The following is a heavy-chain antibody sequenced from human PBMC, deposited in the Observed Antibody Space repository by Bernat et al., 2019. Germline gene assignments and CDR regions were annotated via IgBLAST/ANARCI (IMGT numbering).Heavy chain of an antibody. CDR2: ISNSGST. CDR1: GGSVSGYY. D-gene: IGHD2/OR15-2a*01. Sequence: QVQLQESGPGLVKASETMSLTCSVSGGSVSGYYWGWIRQPPGKGLEWVAYISNSGSTNYNPSLKSRVTISVDTSKNQFSLRLSSVTAADTAVYYCARGGTLGDFCGFWGQGTLVTVSS. V-gene: IGHV4-59*02. J-gene: IGHJ4*02. CDR3: ARGGTLGDFCGF.